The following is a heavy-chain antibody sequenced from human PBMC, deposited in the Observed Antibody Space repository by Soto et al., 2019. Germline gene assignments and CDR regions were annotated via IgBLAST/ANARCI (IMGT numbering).Heavy chain of an antibody. D-gene: IGHD3-22*01. CDR2: MNPNSGNT. Sequence: QVQLVQSGAEVKKPGASVKVSCKASGYTFTSYDINWVRQATGQGLEWMGWMNPNSGNTGYAQKFQGRVTMTTDTSTSTAYMELRSLRSDDTAVYYCAREGGYYDSSGYRVWGQGTLVTVSS. CDR1: GYTFTSYD. V-gene: IGHV1-8*01. CDR3: AREGGYYDSSGYRV. J-gene: IGHJ4*02.